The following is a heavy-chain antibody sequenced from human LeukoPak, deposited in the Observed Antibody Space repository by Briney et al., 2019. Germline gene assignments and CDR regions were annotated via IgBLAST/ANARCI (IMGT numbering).Heavy chain of an antibody. CDR1: GYSISSGYY. V-gene: IGHV4-38-2*02. CDR2: IYHSGST. D-gene: IGHD3-22*01. J-gene: IGHJ4*02. CDR3: ASSVITMIVVATFDY. Sequence: SETLSLTCTVSGYSISSGYYWGWIRQPPGKGREGIGSIYHSGSTYYNPSLKSRVTISVDTSKNQFSLKLSSVTAADTAVYYCASSVITMIVVATFDYWGQGTLVTVSS.